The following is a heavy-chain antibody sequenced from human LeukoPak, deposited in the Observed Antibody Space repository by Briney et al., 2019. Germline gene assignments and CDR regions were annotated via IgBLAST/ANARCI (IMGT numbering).Heavy chain of an antibody. D-gene: IGHD3-3*01. J-gene: IGHJ4*02. CDR2: INTDGSTT. V-gene: IGHV3-74*01. Sequence: GGSLRLSCAASGFTFSTCWMHWVRQTPGKGLVWVSLINTDGSTTNYADSVKGRFTISRDNAKNTLYLQMNSLRAEDTAVYYCARVLQGEWFFDYWGQGTLVTVSS. CDR3: ARVLQGEWFFDY. CDR1: GFTFSTCW.